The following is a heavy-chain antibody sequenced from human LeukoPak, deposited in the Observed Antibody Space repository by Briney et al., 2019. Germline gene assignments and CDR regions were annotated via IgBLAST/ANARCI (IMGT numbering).Heavy chain of an antibody. D-gene: IGHD3-22*01. CDR1: GFTFSSYG. CDR3: AKDPDYYDSSGYPDY. V-gene: IGHV3-30*18. J-gene: IGHJ4*02. CDR2: ISYDGSNK. Sequence: GRSLRLSCAASGFTFSSYGMLWVRQAPGKGLEWVAVISYDGSNKYYADPVKGRFTISRDNSKNTLYLQMNSLRAEDTAVYYCAKDPDYYDSSGYPDYWGQGTLVTVSS.